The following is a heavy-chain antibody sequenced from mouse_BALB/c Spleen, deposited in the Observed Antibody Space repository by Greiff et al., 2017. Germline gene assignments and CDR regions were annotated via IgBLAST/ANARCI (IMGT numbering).Heavy chain of an antibody. V-gene: IGHV5-4*02. CDR1: GFTFSDYY. Sequence: EVMLVESGGGLVKPGGSLKLSCAASGFTFSDYYMYWVRQTPEKRLEWVATISDGGSYTYYPDSVKGRFTISRDNAKNNLYLQMSSLKSEDTAMYYCARDEWAFAYWGQGTLVTVSA. CDR2: ISDGGSYT. J-gene: IGHJ3*01. CDR3: ARDEWAFAY.